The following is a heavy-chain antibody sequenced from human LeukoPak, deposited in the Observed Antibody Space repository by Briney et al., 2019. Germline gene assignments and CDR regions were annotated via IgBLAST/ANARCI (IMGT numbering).Heavy chain of an antibody. CDR3: ARDPQWLVRVWYFDY. J-gene: IGHJ4*02. Sequence: PGGSLRLSCAASGFTFSSYSMNWVRQAPGKGLEWVSYTSSSSSTIYYADSVKGRFTISKDNAKNSLYLQMNSLRAEDTAVYYCARDPQWLVRVWYFDYWGQGTLVTVSS. D-gene: IGHD6-19*01. V-gene: IGHV3-48*01. CDR2: TSSSSSTI. CDR1: GFTFSSYS.